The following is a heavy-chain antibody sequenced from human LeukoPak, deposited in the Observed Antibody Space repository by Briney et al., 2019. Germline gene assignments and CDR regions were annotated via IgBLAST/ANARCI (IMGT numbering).Heavy chain of an antibody. J-gene: IGHJ5*02. Sequence: SETLSLTCAVYGGSFSGCYWSWIRQPPGKGLEWIGEISHSGSTNYNPSLKSRVTISVDTSKNQFSLKLSSVTAADTAVYYCARAPRWFDPWGQGTLVTVSS. CDR2: ISHSGST. CDR1: GGSFSGCY. V-gene: IGHV4-34*01. CDR3: ARAPRWFDP.